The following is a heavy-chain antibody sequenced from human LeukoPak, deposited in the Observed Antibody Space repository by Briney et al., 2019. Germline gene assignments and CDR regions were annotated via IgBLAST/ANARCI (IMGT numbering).Heavy chain of an antibody. V-gene: IGHV1-69*13. CDR2: IIPIFGTA. CDR1: GYTFTGYY. CDR3: ARDRIYYDSSGYYTLYYFDY. D-gene: IGHD3-22*01. Sequence: GASVKVSCKASGYTFTGYYMHWVRQAPGQGLEWMGGIIPIFGTANYAQKFQGRVTITADESTSTAYMELSSLRSEDTAVYYCARDRIYYDSSGYYTLYYFDYWGQGTLVTVSS. J-gene: IGHJ4*02.